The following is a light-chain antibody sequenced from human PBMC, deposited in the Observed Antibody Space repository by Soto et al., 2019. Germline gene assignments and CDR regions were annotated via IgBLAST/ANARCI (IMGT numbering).Light chain of an antibody. CDR3: ASWEGTLSGYV. J-gene: IGLJ1*01. Sequence: QSVLTQPPSASGTPGQRVTISCSESPSNIGSNTVNWYQQLPGTAPKVLIYNDNQRPSGVPDRLSGSKSGTSASLAISGLRSEDDADYYCASWEGTLSGYVFGTGTKVTVL. V-gene: IGLV1-44*01. CDR1: PSNIGSNT. CDR2: NDN.